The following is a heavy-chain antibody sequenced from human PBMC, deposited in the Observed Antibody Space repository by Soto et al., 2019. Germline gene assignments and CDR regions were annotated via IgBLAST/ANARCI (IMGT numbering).Heavy chain of an antibody. CDR2: SRNKAKSYTT. CDR1: GFTFSDYY. J-gene: IGHJ4*02. D-gene: IGHD3-3*01. V-gene: IGHV3-72*01. Sequence: EEPLVESGGGLVQPGGSLTLSCAASGFTFSDYYMEWVRQAPGKGLEWVARSRNKAKSYTTDYAASVKGRFTISRDLSKNSLYLQMNNLKTADTAVYYCSKLEGGWGQGTLVTVSS. CDR3: SKLEGG.